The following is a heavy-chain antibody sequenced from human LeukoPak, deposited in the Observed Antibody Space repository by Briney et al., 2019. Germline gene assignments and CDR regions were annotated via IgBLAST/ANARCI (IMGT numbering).Heavy chain of an antibody. CDR2: ISYDGSNK. J-gene: IGHJ4*02. CDR1: GFTFSSYA. D-gene: IGHD1-1*01. CDR3: AKATGTLGN. Sequence: GGSLRLSCAAPGFTFSSYAMHWVRQAPGKGLEWVAVISYDGSNKYYADSVKGRFTISRDNSKNTLYLQMNSLTAEDTAIYYCAKATGTLGNWGQGILVTVSS. V-gene: IGHV3-30*04.